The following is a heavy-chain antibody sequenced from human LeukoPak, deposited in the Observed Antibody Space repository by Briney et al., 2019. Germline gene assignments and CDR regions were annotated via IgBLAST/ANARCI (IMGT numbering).Heavy chain of an antibody. D-gene: IGHD6-6*01. CDR2: IYYSGST. J-gene: IGHJ4*02. CDR1: GGSISSYY. CDR3: ARASRGEQLAGLDY. V-gene: IGHV4-59*01. Sequence: PSETLSLTCSVSGGSISSYYWSWLRQPPGKGLEWIGYIYYSGSTNYNPSLKSRVTISVDTSNNQFSLKLNSVTAADTAVYYCARASRGEQLAGLDYWGQGTLVTVSP.